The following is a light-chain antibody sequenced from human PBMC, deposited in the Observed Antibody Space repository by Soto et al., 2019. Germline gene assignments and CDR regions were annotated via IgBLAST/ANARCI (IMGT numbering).Light chain of an antibody. V-gene: IGLV2-23*01. CDR1: GSYKF. CDR3: CSFSNNHVV. J-gene: IGLJ2*01. CDR2: EGS. Sequence: QSALTRPASVSGSPGQSITITCTGTGSYKFVSWYQQHPGKAPRLMIYEGSERPSGVSRRFSGSGSGNTASLTISELQAGVEPGYLCCSFSNNHVVFGWGTKLTVL.